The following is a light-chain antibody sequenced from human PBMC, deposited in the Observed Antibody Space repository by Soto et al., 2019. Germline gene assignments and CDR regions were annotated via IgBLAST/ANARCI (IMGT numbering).Light chain of an antibody. J-gene: IGKJ4*01. CDR2: DAS. CDR1: QTVSITY. Sequence: TQSPGTLSVSPGESATLSCRASQTVSITYLTWYQQKPGQPPRLLIYDASTRATGTPARFSGSQSGTEFTLTISRLLSEDFAVYSCQQYNNWPLTFGGGTKVDI. CDR3: QQYNNWPLT. V-gene: IGKV3D-15*01.